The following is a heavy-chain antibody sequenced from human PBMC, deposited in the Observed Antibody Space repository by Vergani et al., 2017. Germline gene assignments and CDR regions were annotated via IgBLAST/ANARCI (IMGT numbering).Heavy chain of an antibody. CDR2: INPSGGHT. Sequence: QVQVVQSAAEVKKSGASVKVSCKTSGYTFSNYYMHWVRQAPGQGLEWMGIINPSGGHTNYAQKFQGRVTMTRDTSTSTVYMELSSLRSEDTAIYYCARGDYGILTGYRYWGQGTLVTVSA. CDR3: ARGDYGILTGYRY. CDR1: GYTFSNYY. V-gene: IGHV1-46*03. D-gene: IGHD3-9*01. J-gene: IGHJ4*02.